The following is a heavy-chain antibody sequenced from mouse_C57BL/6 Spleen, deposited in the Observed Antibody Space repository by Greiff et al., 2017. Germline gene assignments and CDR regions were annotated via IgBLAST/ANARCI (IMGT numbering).Heavy chain of an antibody. V-gene: IGHV1-80*01. J-gene: IGHJ3*01. Sequence: VQLQQSGAELVKPGASVKISCKASGYAFSSYWMNWVKQRPGKSLEWIGQIYPGDGDTNYNGTFKGKATLTADQSSSTAYMQLSCLTSEDSAVYFCASPYPLPYWGQGTLVTVSA. CDR2: IYPGDGDT. CDR1: GYAFSSYW. D-gene: IGHD2-10*01. CDR3: ASPYPLPY.